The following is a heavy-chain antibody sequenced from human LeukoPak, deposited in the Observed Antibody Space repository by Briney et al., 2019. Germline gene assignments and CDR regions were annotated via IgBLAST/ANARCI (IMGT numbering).Heavy chain of an antibody. CDR3: ARHQMRYSYGTLFDY. CDR1: GGSISSYY. Sequence: PSETLSLTCTVSGGSISSYYWSWIRQPPGKGLEWIGFIYYSGSTYYNPSLKSRVTISVDTSKNQFSLRLSSVTATETAEYFCARHQMRYSYGTLFDYWGQGTLVTASS. D-gene: IGHD5-18*01. V-gene: IGHV4-59*08. J-gene: IGHJ4*02. CDR2: IYYSGST.